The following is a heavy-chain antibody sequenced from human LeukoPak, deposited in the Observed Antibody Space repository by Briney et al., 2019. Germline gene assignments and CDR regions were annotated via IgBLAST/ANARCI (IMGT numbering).Heavy chain of an antibody. CDR2: IYYSGST. CDR1: GGSISSYY. CDR3: ARVVATIDYFDY. V-gene: IGHV4-59*08. J-gene: IGHJ4*02. D-gene: IGHD5-12*01. Sequence: SETLSLTCTVSGGSISSYYWSWIRQPPGKGLEWIGYIYYSGSTNYNPSLKSRVTISVDTSKNQFSLKLSSATAADTAVYYCARVVATIDYFDYWGQGTLVTVSS.